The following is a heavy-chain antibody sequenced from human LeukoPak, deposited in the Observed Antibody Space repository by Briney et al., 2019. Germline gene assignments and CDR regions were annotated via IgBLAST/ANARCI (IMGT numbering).Heavy chain of an antibody. CDR3: VQWPPYMTFDY. CDR2: INTGNGNT. V-gene: IGHV1-3*04. CDR1: GYTFTRNA. D-gene: IGHD6-19*01. J-gene: IGHJ4*02. Sequence: ASVKISCKASGYTFTRNAIHWVRQAPGQRLEWMGWINTGNGNTICSQKFQGRVTITRDTSATTAYMEVNSLRSEDTAVYYCVQWPPYMTFDYWGQGTLVTVSS.